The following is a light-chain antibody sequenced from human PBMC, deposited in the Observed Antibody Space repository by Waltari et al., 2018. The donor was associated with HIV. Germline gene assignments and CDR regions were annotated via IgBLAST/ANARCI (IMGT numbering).Light chain of an antibody. V-gene: IGKV1-33*01. CDR1: QDIRNY. Sequence: DIKLTQSPSSLSASVGDRVTITCQASQDIRNYLNWYQQKAGKAPTLLIYDASNLETGVPSRFSGSRSGTTFTFTISGLQPEDIATYYCQQYATFGQGTKLEIK. J-gene: IGKJ2*01. CDR2: DAS. CDR3: QQYAT.